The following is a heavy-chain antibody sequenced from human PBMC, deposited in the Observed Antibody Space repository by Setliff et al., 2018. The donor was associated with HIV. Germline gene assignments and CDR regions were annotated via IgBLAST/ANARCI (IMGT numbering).Heavy chain of an antibody. Sequence: SETLSLTCAVYGGSLSGYHWSWIRQSPEKGLEWIGEINHSGSTNYNPSLKSRVTMSVDTSKNRFSLKLSSVTAADTAVYYCARGGGYDRSGYYPFDYWGQGTPGTVSS. J-gene: IGHJ4*02. V-gene: IGHV4-34*01. CDR1: GGSLSGYH. CDR3: ARGGGYDRSGYYPFDY. CDR2: INHSGST. D-gene: IGHD3-22*01.